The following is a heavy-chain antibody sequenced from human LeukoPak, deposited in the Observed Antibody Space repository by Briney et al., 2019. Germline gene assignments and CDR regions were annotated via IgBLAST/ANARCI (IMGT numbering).Heavy chain of an antibody. D-gene: IGHD6-19*01. CDR1: GGSISRYF. V-gene: IGHV4-59*08. Sequence: PSETLSLTCTVSGGSISRYFWNWIRQPPGKGLEWIGYIYYSGSTNYNPSLTSQVTMSVDTSKNQFSLNLSSVTAADTAVYYCARPHRDSSGWRDAFDIWGQGTMVTVSS. CDR2: IYYSGST. J-gene: IGHJ3*02. CDR3: ARPHRDSSGWRDAFDI.